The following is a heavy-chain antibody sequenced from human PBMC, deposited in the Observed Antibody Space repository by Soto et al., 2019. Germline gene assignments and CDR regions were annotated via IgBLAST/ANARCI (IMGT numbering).Heavy chain of an antibody. CDR1: GYTFTSYY. CDR2: INPSGGST. J-gene: IGHJ5*02. V-gene: IGHV1-46*03. D-gene: IGHD6-13*01. Sequence: ASVKVSCKASGYTFTSYYMQWVRQAPGQGLEWMGIINPSGGSTSYAQKFQGRVTMTRDTSTSTVYMELSSPRSEDTAVYYCARVNGIAAAGTRFDPWGQGTLVTVSS. CDR3: ARVNGIAAAGTRFDP.